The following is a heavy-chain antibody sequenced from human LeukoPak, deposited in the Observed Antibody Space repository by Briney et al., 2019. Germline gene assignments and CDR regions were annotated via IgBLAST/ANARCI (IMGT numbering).Heavy chain of an antibody. CDR2: IDHSGST. CDR1: GGSFSGYY. J-gene: IGHJ4*02. D-gene: IGHD1-26*01. V-gene: IGHV4-34*01. Sequence: NASETLSLTCAVYGGSFSGYYWSWIRQPPGKGPEWMGEIDHSGSTNYNPSLKSRVTISVDTSKNQFSLKLSSVTAADTAVYYCAARSGSYFYWGQGTLVTVSS. CDR3: AARSGSYFY.